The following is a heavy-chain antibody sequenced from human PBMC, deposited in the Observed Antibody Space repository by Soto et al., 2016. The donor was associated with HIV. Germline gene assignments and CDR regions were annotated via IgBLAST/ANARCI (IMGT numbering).Heavy chain of an antibody. V-gene: IGHV3-23*01. J-gene: IGHJ3*02. D-gene: IGHD3-9*01. CDR3: AKGDILTGYYPALDAFDI. Sequence: EVQLLESGGGLVQPGGSLRLSCAASGFTFSSYAMSWVRQAPGKGLEWVSAISGSGGSTYYADSVKGRFTISRDNSKNMLYLQMNSLRAEDTAVYYCAKGDILTGYYPALDAFDIWGQGTMVTVSS. CDR2: ISGSGGST. CDR1: GFTFSSYA.